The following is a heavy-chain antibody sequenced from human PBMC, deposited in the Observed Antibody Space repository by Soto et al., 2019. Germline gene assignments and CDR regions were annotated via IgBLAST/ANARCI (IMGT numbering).Heavy chain of an antibody. V-gene: IGHV5-51*01. J-gene: IGHJ6*02. Sequence: GESLKISCKGSGYSFTIYWIGWVRQMPGKGLDCMGIIYPGDSDTRYSPSFQGQVTISADKSIRTAYLQWSSLKASDTAMYYCARQTTYDSSLMDVWGQGTTVTVSS. CDR3: ARQTTYDSSLMDV. CDR1: GYSFTIYW. CDR2: IYPGDSDT. D-gene: IGHD3-22*01.